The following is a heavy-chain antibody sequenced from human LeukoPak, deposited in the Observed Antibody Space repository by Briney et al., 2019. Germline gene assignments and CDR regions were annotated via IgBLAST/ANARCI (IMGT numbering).Heavy chain of an antibody. Sequence: PGRSLRLSCVASGFPFSSYGMHWVRQAPGKGLEWVAVIWYDGSNKYYADSVKGRFTISRDNSKNTLYLQMNSLRAEDTAVYYCARGLYFLDYWGQGTLVTVSS. J-gene: IGHJ4*02. D-gene: IGHD3-3*01. V-gene: IGHV3-33*01. CDR1: GFPFSSYG. CDR2: IWYDGSNK. CDR3: ARGLYFLDY.